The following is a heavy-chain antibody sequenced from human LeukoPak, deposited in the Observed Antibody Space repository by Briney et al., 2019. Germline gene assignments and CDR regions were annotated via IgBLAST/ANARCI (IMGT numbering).Heavy chain of an antibody. CDR2: ISFDGSYK. CDR3: AKAGIGVVGYFDY. Sequence: GGSLRLSCAASGFTFSHYGMHWVRQAPGKGLEWVAGISFDGSYKYYADSVKGRFTISRDNSKNTLYLQMNSLRDEDTALYYCAKAGIGVVGYFDYWGQGTPVTVSS. V-gene: IGHV3-30*18. CDR1: GFTFSHYG. D-gene: IGHD6-19*01. J-gene: IGHJ4*02.